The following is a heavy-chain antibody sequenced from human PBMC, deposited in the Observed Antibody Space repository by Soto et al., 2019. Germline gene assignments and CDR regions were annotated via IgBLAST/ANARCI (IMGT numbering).Heavy chain of an antibody. Sequence: ASVKVSCKASGYTFTSYDINWVRQASGQGLEWMGWMNPNSGNTGYAQKFQGRVTMTRNTSISTAYMELSSLRSEDTAVYYCARGVTMVRGVIPPDYWGQGTLVTVSS. CDR3: ARGVTMVRGVIPPDY. J-gene: IGHJ4*02. CDR2: MNPNSGNT. V-gene: IGHV1-8*01. CDR1: GYTFTSYD. D-gene: IGHD3-10*01.